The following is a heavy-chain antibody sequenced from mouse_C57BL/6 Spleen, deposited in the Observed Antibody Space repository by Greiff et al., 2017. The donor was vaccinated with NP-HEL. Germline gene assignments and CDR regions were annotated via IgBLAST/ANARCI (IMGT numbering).Heavy chain of an antibody. D-gene: IGHD1-1*01. CDR2: ISYDGSN. Sequence: EVQLQESGPGLVKPSQSLSLTCSVTGYSITSGYYWNWIRQFPGNKLEWMGYISYDGSNNYNPSLKNRISITRDTSKNQFFLKLNSVTTEDTATYYCAREDYGSRFWYFDVWGTGTTVTVSS. CDR1: GYSITSGYY. CDR3: AREDYGSRFWYFDV. V-gene: IGHV3-6*01. J-gene: IGHJ1*03.